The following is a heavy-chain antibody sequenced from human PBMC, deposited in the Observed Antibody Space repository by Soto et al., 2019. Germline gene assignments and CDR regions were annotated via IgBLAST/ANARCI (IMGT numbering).Heavy chain of an antibody. D-gene: IGHD1-26*01. CDR1: GFTFSSYA. CDR3: ARVAGWEFDY. J-gene: IGHJ4*02. V-gene: IGHV3-30-3*01. Sequence: QVQLVESGGGVVQPGRSLRLSCAASGFTFSSYAMHWVRQAPGKGLEWVAVISYDGSNKYYADSVKGRFTISRDNSKNTLYLQMNSLRAEDTAVYYCARVAGWEFDYWGQGTLVTVSS. CDR2: ISYDGSNK.